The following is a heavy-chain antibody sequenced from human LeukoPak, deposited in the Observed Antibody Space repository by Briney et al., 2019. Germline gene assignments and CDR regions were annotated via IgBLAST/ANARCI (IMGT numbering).Heavy chain of an antibody. CDR2: IKSKTDGGTI. Sequence: PGGSLRLSCAASGFSFSNAWMTWVRQAPGKGLEWVGRIKSKTDGGTIDYAAPVKGRFTISRDDSKDTLYLQMNSLDTEDTAVYFCHHSYPYDYWGQGTLVTVSS. J-gene: IGHJ4*02. CDR3: HHSYPYDY. CDR1: GFSFSNAW. V-gene: IGHV3-15*01.